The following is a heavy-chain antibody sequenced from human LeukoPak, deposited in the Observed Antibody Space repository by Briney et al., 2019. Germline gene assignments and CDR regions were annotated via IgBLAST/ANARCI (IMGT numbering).Heavy chain of an antibody. V-gene: IGHV3-53*01. CDR1: GFTVSNSY. CDR2: IYSDGGT. CDR3: AKGTVNKSNYYYGMDV. Sequence: GGSLRLSCVASGFTVSNSYMSWVRQAPGKGLEWVSVIYSDGGTFYSDSVKGRFTISRDYSKSTLYLQMNSLRADDTAVYYCAKGTVNKSNYYYGMDVWGQGTTVTVSS. D-gene: IGHD2/OR15-2a*01. J-gene: IGHJ6*02.